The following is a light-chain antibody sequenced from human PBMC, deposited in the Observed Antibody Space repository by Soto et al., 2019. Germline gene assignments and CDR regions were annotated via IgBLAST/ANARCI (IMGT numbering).Light chain of an antibody. Sequence: QSVLTQPPSASGTPGQRVTISCSGSTSNIGNNAVNWYQQLPGTAPKLLIYGLNQRPSGVPDRFSGSKSGTSASLAISGLQSEDEAAYYCAVWDARLNDVLFGGGTKVTVL. CDR3: AVWDARLNDVL. V-gene: IGLV1-44*01. CDR1: TSNIGNNA. J-gene: IGLJ2*01. CDR2: GLN.